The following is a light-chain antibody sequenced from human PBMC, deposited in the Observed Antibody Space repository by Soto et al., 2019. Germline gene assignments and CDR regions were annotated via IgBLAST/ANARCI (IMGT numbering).Light chain of an antibody. Sequence: EIVMTQSPATLYVSPGERATLSCRALQSVSSNLACYQHKPGHAPRLLIYGASTMATDSPARFSGSGSGTEFTLTISSLQSEDCAVYYCQQYNNWPLYTFGQGTKLEIK. J-gene: IGKJ2*01. V-gene: IGKV3-15*01. CDR3: QQYNNWPLYT. CDR2: GAS. CDR1: QSVSSN.